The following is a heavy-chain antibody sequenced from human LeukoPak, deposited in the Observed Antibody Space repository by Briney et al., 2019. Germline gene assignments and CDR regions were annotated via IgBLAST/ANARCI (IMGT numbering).Heavy chain of an antibody. CDR3: AKDRACSGGSCSFLRYYMDV. V-gene: IGHV3-30*02. Sequence: PGGSLRLSCAASGFTFSSYGMHWVRQAPGKGLEWVAFIRYDGSNKYYADSVKGRFTISRDNSKNTLYLQMNSLRAEDTAVYYCAKDRACSGGSCSFLRYYMDVWGKGTTVTISS. CDR2: IRYDGSNK. D-gene: IGHD2-15*01. J-gene: IGHJ6*03. CDR1: GFTFSSYG.